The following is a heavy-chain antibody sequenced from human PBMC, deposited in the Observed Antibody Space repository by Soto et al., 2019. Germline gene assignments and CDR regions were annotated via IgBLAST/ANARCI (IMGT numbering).Heavy chain of an antibody. V-gene: IGHV3-64*01. J-gene: IGHJ6*02. CDR2: ITSNGGNT. D-gene: IGHD2-21*01. CDR3: ARRIPFGYGMDV. Sequence: EVQLVESGGGLVQPGGSLRLSCAASGFTFSSYAMHWVRQAPGKGLEYVSAITSNGGNTDYASSVEGRFTISRDNSKNTLYLQMGSLRAEDMAVYYCARRIPFGYGMDVWGQGTTVTVSS. CDR1: GFTFSSYA.